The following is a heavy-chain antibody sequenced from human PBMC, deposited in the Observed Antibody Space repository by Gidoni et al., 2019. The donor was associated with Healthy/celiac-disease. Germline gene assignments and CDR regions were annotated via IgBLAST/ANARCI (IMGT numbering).Heavy chain of an antibody. Sequence: SWIRQPAGKGLEWIGHISTSGSTKYNPSLKSRVTMSVDTSKNQFSLKLSSVTAADTAVYYCARHQGGSGLSWFDPWGQGTLVTVSS. CDR3: ARHQGGSGLSWFDP. CDR2: ISTSGST. D-gene: IGHD6-19*01. J-gene: IGHJ5*02. V-gene: IGHV4-4*07.